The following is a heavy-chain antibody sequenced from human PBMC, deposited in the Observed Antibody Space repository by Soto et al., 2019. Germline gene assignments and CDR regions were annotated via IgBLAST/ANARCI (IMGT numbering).Heavy chain of an antibody. CDR3: AEDYESSGYYGY. CDR1: GFTFSSNS. V-gene: IGHV3-21*01. D-gene: IGHD3-22*01. Sequence: PGGSLRLACAAYGFTFSSNSMNWVRQAPGKGLEWVSSISSSSSYIYYAGSVKGRFTISRDNAKNSLYLQMNSLRAEDTAVQYCAEDYESSGYYGYWGQGTLVTVSS. J-gene: IGHJ4*02. CDR2: ISSSSSYI.